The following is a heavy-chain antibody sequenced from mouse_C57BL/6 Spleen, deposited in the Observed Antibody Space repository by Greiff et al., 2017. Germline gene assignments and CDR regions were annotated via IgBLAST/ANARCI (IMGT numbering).Heavy chain of an antibody. Sequence: EVMLVESGGGLVQSGRSLRLSCATSGFTFSDFYMEWVRPAPGKGLEWIAASRNKANDYTTEYSASVKGRFIVSRDTSQSILYLQMNALRAEDTAIYYCARVLYGNYAMDYWGQGTSVTVSS. CDR1: GFTFSDFY. CDR2: SRNKANDYTT. CDR3: ARVLYGNYAMDY. J-gene: IGHJ4*01. D-gene: IGHD2-1*01. V-gene: IGHV7-1*01.